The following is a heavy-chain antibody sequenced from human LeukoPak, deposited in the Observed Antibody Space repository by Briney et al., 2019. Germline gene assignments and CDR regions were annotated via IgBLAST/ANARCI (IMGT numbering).Heavy chain of an antibody. Sequence: PGGSLRLSCAASGFTFSSYEMNWVRQAPGKGLEWVSYISSSGSTIYYADSVKGRFTISRDNAKNSLYLQMNSLRAEDTAVYYCARVRDYGDYGDYYYYMDVWGKGTTVTVSS. CDR3: ARVRDYGDYGDYYYYMDV. D-gene: IGHD4-17*01. CDR2: ISSSGSTI. J-gene: IGHJ6*03. V-gene: IGHV3-48*03. CDR1: GFTFSSYE.